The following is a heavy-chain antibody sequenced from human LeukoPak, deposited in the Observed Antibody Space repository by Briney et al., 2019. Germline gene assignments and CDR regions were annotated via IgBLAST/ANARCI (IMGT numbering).Heavy chain of an antibody. CDR3: AREGAGSGSYYNSLNYFDY. CDR1: GFTFSVYW. CDR2: IKQDGREK. D-gene: IGHD3-10*01. Sequence: PGGSLRLSCAASGFTFSVYWMSWVRQAPGKGLEWVANIKQDGREKYYVDSVKGRFTISRDNAKNSLYLQMNSLRAEDTAVYYCAREGAGSGSYYNSLNYFDYWGQGTLVTVSS. J-gene: IGHJ4*02. V-gene: IGHV3-7*01.